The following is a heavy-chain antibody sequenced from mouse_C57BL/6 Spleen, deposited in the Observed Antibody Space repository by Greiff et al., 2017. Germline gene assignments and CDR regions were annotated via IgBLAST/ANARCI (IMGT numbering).Heavy chain of an antibody. V-gene: IGHV2-2*01. J-gene: IGHJ1*03. CDR2: IWSGGSR. D-gene: IGHD1-1*01. CDR3: ARGPAYYGSSYWYFDV. CDR1: GFSFTSYG. Sequence: QVQLQQSGPGLVQPSPRLSITCTVSGFSFTSYGVHWVRQSPGTGLEWLGVIWSGGSRDSNAAFISRLGISKDNYKSQVFFKMNRLQADDTALYYCARGPAYYGSSYWYFDVWGTGTTVTVSS.